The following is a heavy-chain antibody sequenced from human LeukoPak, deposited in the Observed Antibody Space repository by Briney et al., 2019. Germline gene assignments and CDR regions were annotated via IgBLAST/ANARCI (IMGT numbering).Heavy chain of an antibody. CDR2: INPNSGGT. V-gene: IGHV1-2*06. Sequence: ASVKVSCKASGYTFTGYYMHWVRQAPGQGLEWMGRINPNSGGTNYAQKFQGRVTMTRNTSISTAYMELSSLRSEDTAVYYCARGEVLRYFDWLSNYYYYGMDVWGQGTTVTVSS. CDR3: ARGEVLRYFDWLSNYYYYGMDV. D-gene: IGHD3-9*01. J-gene: IGHJ6*02. CDR1: GYTFTGYY.